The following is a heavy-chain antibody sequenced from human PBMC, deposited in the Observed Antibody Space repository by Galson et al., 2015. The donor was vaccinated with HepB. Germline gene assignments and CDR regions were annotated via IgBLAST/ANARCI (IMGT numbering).Heavy chain of an antibody. CDR2: ISGSGGST. J-gene: IGHJ4*02. CDR3: AKDLAVRIAAAGTLDY. CDR1: GFTFSGYA. D-gene: IGHD6-13*01. V-gene: IGHV3-23*01. Sequence: SLRLSCAASGFTFSGYAMSWVRQAPGKGLEWVSAISGSGGSTYYTDSVKGRFTISRDNSKNTLYLQMNSLRAEDTAVYYCAKDLAVRIAAAGTLDYWGQGTLVTVSS.